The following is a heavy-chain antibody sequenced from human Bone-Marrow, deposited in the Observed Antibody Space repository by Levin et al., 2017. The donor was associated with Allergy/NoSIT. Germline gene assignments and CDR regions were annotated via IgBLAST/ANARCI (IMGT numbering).Heavy chain of an antibody. V-gene: IGHV4-34*01. J-gene: IGHJ4*02. CDR1: GESFSGYF. Sequence: SETLSLTCAVNGESFSGYFWTWIRQSPGKGLEWLGQINFNGITTYNPSLKNRVLISVDQTKKRFSLKLNYLTAADTAVYFCARGGEVPSQYFFDYWGQGNLVTVSS. CDR3: ARGGEVPSQYFFDY. D-gene: IGHD3-10*01. CDR2: INFNGIT.